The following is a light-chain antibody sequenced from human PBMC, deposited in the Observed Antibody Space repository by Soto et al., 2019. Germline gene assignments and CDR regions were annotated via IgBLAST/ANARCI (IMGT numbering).Light chain of an antibody. CDR2: GAS. V-gene: IGKV3-15*01. Sequence: EIVMTQSPATLSVSPGERATLSCRASQSVSSNLAWYQQKPGQAPRLLIYGASTRATGIPARFSGSGYGTEFTLTISSMQSEDFAVYDGQQYNNWPFTVGPGTKVDIK. CDR3: QQYNNWPFT. CDR1: QSVSSN. J-gene: IGKJ3*01.